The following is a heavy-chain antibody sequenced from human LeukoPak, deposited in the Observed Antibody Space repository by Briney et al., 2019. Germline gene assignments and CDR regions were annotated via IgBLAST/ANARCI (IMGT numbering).Heavy chain of an antibody. CDR3: ARTTSLTASGYDY. V-gene: IGHV1-8*03. Sequence: ASQKVSCKASGYTFTNHHINWVRQAPGQGLEWMGWINPNTGDRGYAQKFQGRVSITSDTSISTAYMELGSPRSEDTAVYFCARTTSLTASGYDYWGQGTLVTVSS. CDR2: INPNTGDR. D-gene: IGHD4-17*01. CDR1: GYTFTNHH. J-gene: IGHJ4*02.